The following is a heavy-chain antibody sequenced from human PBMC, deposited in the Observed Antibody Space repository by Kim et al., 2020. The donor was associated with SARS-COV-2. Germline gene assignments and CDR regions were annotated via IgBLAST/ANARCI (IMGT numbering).Heavy chain of an antibody. J-gene: IGHJ4*02. Sequence: GNKGYAQTFHGRVTMTRNPSISTAYMGLSSLRSEDTAVYYCARGGLFEYPYWGQGTLVTVSS. V-gene: IGHV1-8*01. CDR3: ARGGLFEYPY. CDR2: GNK.